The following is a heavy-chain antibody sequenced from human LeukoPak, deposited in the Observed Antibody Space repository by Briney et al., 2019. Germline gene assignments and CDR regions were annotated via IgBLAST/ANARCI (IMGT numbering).Heavy chain of an antibody. CDR2: IYTSGST. J-gene: IGHJ4*02. CDR1: GGSISSYY. CDR3: ARGMDSSGYYALDY. D-gene: IGHD3-22*01. Sequence: SETLSLTCTVSGGSISSYYWSWIRQPAGKGLEWIGRIYTSGSTNYNPSLKSRVTMSVDTSKNQFSLKLSSVTAADTAVYYCARGMDSSGYYALDYWGQGTLVIVSS. V-gene: IGHV4-4*07.